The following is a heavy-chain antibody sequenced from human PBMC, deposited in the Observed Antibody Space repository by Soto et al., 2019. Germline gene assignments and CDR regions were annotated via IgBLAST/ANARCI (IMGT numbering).Heavy chain of an antibody. CDR2: IYYSGST. Sequence: DPLSLTCSASIPTPSRYFWSWIRQPPGKGLEWIGYIYYSGSTTYNPSLKSRVTISVDPSKNQFSLKLSSVTAADTAVYYCARRYVDYFANWGQGTLVSVS. V-gene: IGHV4-59*08. D-gene: IGHD3-16*01. J-gene: IGHJ4*02. CDR1: IPTPSRYF. CDR3: ARRYVDYFAN.